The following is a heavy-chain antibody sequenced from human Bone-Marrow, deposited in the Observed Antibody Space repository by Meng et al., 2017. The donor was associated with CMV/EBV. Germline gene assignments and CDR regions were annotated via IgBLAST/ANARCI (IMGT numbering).Heavy chain of an antibody. CDR1: GGTFSSYT. CDR2: IIPILGIA. Sequence: SVKVSCKASGGTFSSYTISWVRQAPGQGLEWMGRIIPILGIANYAQKFQGRVTITADKSTSTAYMVLSSLRSEDTAVYYCARGAGGGNFLNAFDIWGQGTMVPVSS. V-gene: IGHV1-69*02. D-gene: IGHD4-23*01. J-gene: IGHJ3*02. CDR3: ARGAGGGNFLNAFDI.